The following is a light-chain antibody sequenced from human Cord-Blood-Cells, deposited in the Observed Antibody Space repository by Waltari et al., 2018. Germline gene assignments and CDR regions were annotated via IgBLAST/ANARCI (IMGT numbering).Light chain of an antibody. CDR2: EGS. V-gene: IGLV2-23*01. CDR3: CSYAGSSTV. J-gene: IGLJ2*01. CDR1: SSDVGSYNL. Sequence: QSALTQPASVSGSPGQSITISCTGTSSDVGSYNLFSWYQQHPGKAPKLMIYEGSKRPSGVSNRFSGSKSGNTASLTISGLQADDEADYYCCSYAGSSTVFGGGTKLTVL.